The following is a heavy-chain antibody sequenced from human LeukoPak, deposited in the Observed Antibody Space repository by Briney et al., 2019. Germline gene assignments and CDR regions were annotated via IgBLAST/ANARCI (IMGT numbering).Heavy chain of an antibody. CDR2: FDPEDGET. CDR1: GYTLTELS. J-gene: IGHJ4*02. Sequence: GAPVKVSCKVSGYTLTELSMHWVRQAPGKGLEWMGGFDPEDGETIYAQKFQGRVTMTEDTSTDTAYMELSSLRSEDTAVYYCAPRTYYYDSFGYYYFDYWGQGTLVTVSS. D-gene: IGHD3-22*01. V-gene: IGHV1-24*01. CDR3: APRTYYYDSFGYYYFDY.